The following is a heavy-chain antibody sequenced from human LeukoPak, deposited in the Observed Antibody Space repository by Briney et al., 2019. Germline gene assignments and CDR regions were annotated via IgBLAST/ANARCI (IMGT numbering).Heavy chain of an antibody. D-gene: IGHD3-22*01. V-gene: IGHV4-34*01. CDR3: ARDMYYYDSSGTDAFDI. J-gene: IGHJ3*02. CDR1: GGSFSGYY. CDR2: INHSGST. Sequence: QTSETLSLTCAVYGGSFSGYYWSWIRQPPGKGLEWIGEINHSGSTNYNPSLKSRVTISVDTSKNQFSLKLSSVTAADTAVYYCARDMYYYDSSGTDAFDIWGQGTMVTVSS.